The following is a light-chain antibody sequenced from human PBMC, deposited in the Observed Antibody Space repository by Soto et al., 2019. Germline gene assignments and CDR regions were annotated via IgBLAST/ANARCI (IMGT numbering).Light chain of an antibody. Sequence: DIQMTQSPSSLSASVGDRVTITCRASQTMSTSLNWYQQKLGKAPKHLIYAASSLRGGVPSRFSGSGSGTDFALTISSLQPEVFATYYCQQNYSTPRTFGQGTKLEIK. CDR2: AAS. J-gene: IGKJ2*01. CDR1: QTMSTS. V-gene: IGKV1-39*01. CDR3: QQNYSTPRT.